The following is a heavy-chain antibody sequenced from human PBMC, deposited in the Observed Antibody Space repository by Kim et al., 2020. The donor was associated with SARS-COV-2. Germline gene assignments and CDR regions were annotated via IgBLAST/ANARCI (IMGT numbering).Heavy chain of an antibody. D-gene: IGHD7-27*01. CDR1: GFTFSSSW. CDR2: IKPDGSDK. Sequence: GGSLRLSCAASGFTFSSSWMSWVRQAPGKGLEWMANIKPDGSDKRYVDSVKGRFTISRDNARNSLFLQMNSLRVEDTAVYYCARFANLGYWGQGILVTVSS. V-gene: IGHV3-7*01. J-gene: IGHJ4*02. CDR3: ARFANLGY.